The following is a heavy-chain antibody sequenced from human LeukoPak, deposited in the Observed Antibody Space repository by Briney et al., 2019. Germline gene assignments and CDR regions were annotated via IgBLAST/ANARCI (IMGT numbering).Heavy chain of an antibody. D-gene: IGHD3-10*01. V-gene: IGHV3-9*03. CDR2: ISWNSGSI. Sequence: RSGGSLRLSCAASGFTFDDYAMHWVRQAPGKGLEWVSGISWNSGSIGYADSVKGRFTTSRDNAKNSLYLQMNSLRAEDMALYYCAKGGGSGLRSLIGVDYWGQGTLVTVSS. CDR1: GFTFDDYA. J-gene: IGHJ4*02. CDR3: AKGGGSGLRSLIGVDY.